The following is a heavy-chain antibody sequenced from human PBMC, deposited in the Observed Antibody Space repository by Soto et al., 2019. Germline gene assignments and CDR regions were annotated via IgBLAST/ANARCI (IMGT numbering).Heavy chain of an antibody. CDR3: ARGSTVTGISDY. Sequence: SETLSLTCTVSGGSISSYYWSWIRQPPGKGLEWIGYIYYSGSTNCNPSLKSRVTISVDTSKNQFSLKLSSVTAADTAVYYCARGSTVTGISDYWGKGTLVTVSS. J-gene: IGHJ4*02. D-gene: IGHD4-17*01. CDR2: IYYSGST. V-gene: IGHV4-59*01. CDR1: GGSISSYY.